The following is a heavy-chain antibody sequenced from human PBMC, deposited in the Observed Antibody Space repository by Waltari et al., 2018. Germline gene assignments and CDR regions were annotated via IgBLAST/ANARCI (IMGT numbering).Heavy chain of an antibody. CDR3: ARDRCESDCPLDY. CDR1: GFTFSSYG. Sequence: QVQLVESGGGVVQPGRSLRLSCAASGFTFSSYGMHRVRPAPGKGLEWVAVIWYDGSNKYYADSVKGRFTISRDNSKNTLYLQMNSLRAEDTAVYYCARDRCESDCPLDYWGQGTLVTVSS. J-gene: IGHJ4*02. D-gene: IGHD2-21*02. V-gene: IGHV3-33*01. CDR2: IWYDGSNK.